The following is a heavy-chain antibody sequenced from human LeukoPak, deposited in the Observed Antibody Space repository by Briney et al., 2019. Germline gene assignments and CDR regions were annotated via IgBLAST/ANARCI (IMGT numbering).Heavy chain of an antibody. CDR2: IKSKTDGGTT. CDR3: TTPTVRYDFWSGYSSGFDY. Sequence: PGGSLRLSRAASGFTFSNAWMSWVRQAPGKGLEWVGRIKSKTDGGTTDYAAPVKGRFTISRDDSKNTLYLQMNSLKTEDTAVYYCTTPTVRYDFWSGYSSGFDYWGQGTLVTVSS. J-gene: IGHJ4*02. D-gene: IGHD3-3*01. V-gene: IGHV3-15*01. CDR1: GFTFSNAW.